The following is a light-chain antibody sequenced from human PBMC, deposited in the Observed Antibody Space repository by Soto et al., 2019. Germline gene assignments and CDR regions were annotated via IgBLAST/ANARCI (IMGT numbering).Light chain of an antibody. J-gene: IGKJ1*01. CDR2: DAS. Sequence: EIVLTQSPGTLSLSPGERGTLSCRASQSVSSGYLAWYQQKPGQAPRLLIYDASSRATGIPDRFSGSGSGTDFTLTISRLEPEDFPVYYCQQYGGSPRTFGQGTKVEIK. V-gene: IGKV3-20*01. CDR3: QQYGGSPRT. CDR1: QSVSSGY.